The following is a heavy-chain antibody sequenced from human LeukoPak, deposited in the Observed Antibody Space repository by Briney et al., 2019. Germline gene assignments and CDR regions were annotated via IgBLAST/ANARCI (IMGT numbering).Heavy chain of an antibody. V-gene: IGHV3-23*01. D-gene: IGHD3-10*01. Sequence: GGSLRLSCAASGFTFSSYAMSWVRQAPGKGLKWVSAISGSGGSTYYADSVKGRFTISRDNSKNTLYLQMNSLRAEDTAVYYCVRASFSGRNRYYNYGLDVWGQGTTVTVSS. CDR1: GFTFSSYA. CDR3: VRASFSGRNRYYNYGLDV. J-gene: IGHJ6*02. CDR2: ISGSGGST.